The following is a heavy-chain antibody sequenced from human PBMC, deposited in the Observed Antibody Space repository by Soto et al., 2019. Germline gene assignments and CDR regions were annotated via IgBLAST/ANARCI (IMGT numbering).Heavy chain of an antibody. CDR3: ARGGTTYYDFWGTDFDY. CDR1: GGTFSSYA. J-gene: IGHJ4*02. V-gene: IGHV1-69*01. D-gene: IGHD3-3*01. CDR2: IIRIFGTA. Sequence: QVQLVQSGAEVKKPGSSVKVSCKASGGTFSSYAISWVRQAPGQGLEWMRGIIRIFGTANYAQKFQGRVTITADESASTAYMELSSLRSEDTAVYYCARGGTTYYDFWGTDFDYWGQGTLVTVSS.